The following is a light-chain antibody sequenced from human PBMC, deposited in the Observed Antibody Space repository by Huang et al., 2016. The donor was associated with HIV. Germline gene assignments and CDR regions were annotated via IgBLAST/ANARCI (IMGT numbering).Light chain of an antibody. Sequence: DIQMTQSPIFLSASVGDRVTITCRASQSIDNFLNWYQQKAGEAPKCRIYCASTLQSGVPSRFSVSGSGTDFTLTISSLQPEDFATYYCQQSYSTLYTFGQGSKLDIK. CDR1: QSIDNF. J-gene: IGKJ2*01. CDR3: QQSYSTLYT. V-gene: IGKV1-39*01. CDR2: CAS.